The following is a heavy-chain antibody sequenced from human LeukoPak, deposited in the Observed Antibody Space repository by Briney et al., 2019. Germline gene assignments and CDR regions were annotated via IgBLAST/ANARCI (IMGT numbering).Heavy chain of an antibody. CDR2: IKQDGTEK. V-gene: IGHV3-7*01. J-gene: IGHJ4*02. CDR1: GFTFSSYG. Sequence: RAGGSLRLSCAASGFTFSSYGMHWVRQAPGKGLEWVANIKQDGTEKYSVDSVKGRFTISRDNAKNSLYLQMNSVRAEDTAVYYCVRDFRFLDDYWGQGTLVSVSS. D-gene: IGHD3-3*01. CDR3: VRDFRFLDDY.